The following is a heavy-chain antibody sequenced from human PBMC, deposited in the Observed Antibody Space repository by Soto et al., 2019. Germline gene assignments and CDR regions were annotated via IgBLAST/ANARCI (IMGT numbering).Heavy chain of an antibody. V-gene: IGHV1-69*13. CDR2: IIPVFRSA. CDR3: ARRYCASDNCPLFYYFVDL. Sequence: SVKVSCKASGYTFTSYYMHWVRQAPGQGLEWMGGIIPVFRSANYAQRFRGRITITADEYTSTVYLYLNDLRSDDTAVYYCARRYCASDNCPLFYYFVDLWGLGTTVTVSS. CDR1: GYTFTSYY. D-gene: IGHD2-21*02. J-gene: IGHJ6*02.